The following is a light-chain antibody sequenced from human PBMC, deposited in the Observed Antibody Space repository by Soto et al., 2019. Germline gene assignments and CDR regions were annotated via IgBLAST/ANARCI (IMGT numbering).Light chain of an antibody. CDR2: DVS. CDR3: QQYSDYST. V-gene: IGKV1-5*01. CDR1: QNVRSW. Sequence: DIQMTQSPSTLSASVGDTVTITCRAGQNVRSWLAWYQQKVGGAPKLLIYDVSTLESGVASRFSGAASGTEFTLTISSLQPDHFATYYCQQYSDYSTFGQGT. J-gene: IGKJ1*01.